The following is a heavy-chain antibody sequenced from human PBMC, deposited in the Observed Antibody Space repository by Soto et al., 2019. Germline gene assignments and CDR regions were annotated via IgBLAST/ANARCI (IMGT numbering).Heavy chain of an antibody. V-gene: IGHV3-21*01. Sequence: ESGGGLVKPGGSLRLSCTASAFTFSTYTMHWVRQAPGKGLEWVSSISSSSSYIYYADSLKGRFTISRDNAKNSLYLKMNSLGCEDTAVYYCTRDQNDRGEGGYDPFGFDIWGQGTMVTVSS. CDR3: TRDQNDRGEGGYDPFGFDI. J-gene: IGHJ3*02. CDR1: AFTFSTYT. D-gene: IGHD5-12*01. CDR2: ISSSSSYI.